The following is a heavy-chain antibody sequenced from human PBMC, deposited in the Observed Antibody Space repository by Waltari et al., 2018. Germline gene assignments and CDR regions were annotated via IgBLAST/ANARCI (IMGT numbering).Heavy chain of an antibody. CDR2: INHSGST. J-gene: IGHJ6*03. D-gene: IGHD3-22*01. CDR3: ARVRQYYYDSSGYRQPYYYYYYMDV. CDR1: GDSISGYY. V-gene: IGHV4-34*01. Sequence: QVQLQESGPRLVKPSETLSLTCTVSGDSISGYYWSWIRQPPGKGLEWIGEINHSGSTNYNPSLKSRVTISVDTSKNQFSLKLSSVTAADTAVYYCARVRQYYYDSSGYRQPYYYYYYMDVWGKGTTVTVSS.